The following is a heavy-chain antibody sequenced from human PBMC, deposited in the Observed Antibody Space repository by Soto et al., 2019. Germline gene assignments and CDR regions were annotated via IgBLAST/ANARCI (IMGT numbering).Heavy chain of an antibody. D-gene: IGHD6-13*01. J-gene: IGHJ3*02. CDR3: ARASFSTAAAGAFDI. CDR2: INPNSGGT. CDR1: GYTFTDYY. V-gene: IGHV1-2*04. Sequence: GASVKVSCKASGYTFTDYYMNWVRRAAGQGLEWMGWINPNSGGTNYAQKFQGWVTMTRDTSISTAYMELSRLRSDDTAVYYCARASFSTAAAGAFDIWGQGTMVTVS.